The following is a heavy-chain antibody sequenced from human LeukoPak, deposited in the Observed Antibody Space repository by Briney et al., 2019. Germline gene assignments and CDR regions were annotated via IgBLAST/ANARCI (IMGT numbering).Heavy chain of an antibody. Sequence: SETLSLACTVSGGSISSGDYYWSWIRQPPGKGLEWIGYIYHSGSTYYNPSLKSRATISVDRSKNQFSLKLSSVTAADTAVYYCAREGYGDYEENERTPYFDYWGQGTLVTVSS. D-gene: IGHD4-17*01. CDR1: GGSISSGDYY. CDR2: IYHSGST. V-gene: IGHV4-30-2*01. CDR3: AREGYGDYEENERTPYFDY. J-gene: IGHJ4*02.